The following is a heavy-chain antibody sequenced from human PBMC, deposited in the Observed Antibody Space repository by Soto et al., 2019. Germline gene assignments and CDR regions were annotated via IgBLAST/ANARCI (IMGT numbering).Heavy chain of an antibody. CDR3: ARGVLY. J-gene: IGHJ4*02. V-gene: IGHV4-31*03. CDR2: IFYSGTT. Sequence: SETLSLTCTVSGCPISSGGYFWSWIRQPPGKGLEWIGNIFYSGTTYYNPSLKSRVTISVDTSKNQFSLKLSSVTAADTAVYFCARGVLYWGQGTLVTVSS. CDR1: GCPISSGGYF. D-gene: IGHD1-1*01.